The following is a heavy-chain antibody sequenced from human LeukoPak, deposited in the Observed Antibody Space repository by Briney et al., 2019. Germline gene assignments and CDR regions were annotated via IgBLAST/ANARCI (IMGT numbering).Heavy chain of an antibody. V-gene: IGHV3-30*02. CDR2: IRYDGSNK. CDR1: GFTFSSYG. D-gene: IGHD5-24*01. Sequence: PGGSLRLSRAASGFTFSSYGMHWVRQAPGKGLEWVAFIRYDGSNKYYADSVKGRFTISRDNAKNSLYLQMNSLRAEDTAMYYCVKDVATIYFWYFDLWGRGTLVAVSS. J-gene: IGHJ2*01. CDR3: VKDVATIYFWYFDL.